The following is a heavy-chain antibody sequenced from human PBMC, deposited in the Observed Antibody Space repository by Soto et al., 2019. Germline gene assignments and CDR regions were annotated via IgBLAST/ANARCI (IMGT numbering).Heavy chain of an antibody. CDR3: ARSCSGGSCYARYYYYYGMDV. Sequence: QVQLVQSGAEVKKPGSSVKVSCKASGGTFSSYAISWVRQAPGQGLEWMGGIIPIFGTANYAQKFQGRVTITADESTSTAYMELSSLRSEDTAVYYCARSCSGGSCYARYYYYYGMDVWGQGITVTVSS. J-gene: IGHJ6*02. D-gene: IGHD2-15*01. CDR2: IIPIFGTA. V-gene: IGHV1-69*01. CDR1: GGTFSSYA.